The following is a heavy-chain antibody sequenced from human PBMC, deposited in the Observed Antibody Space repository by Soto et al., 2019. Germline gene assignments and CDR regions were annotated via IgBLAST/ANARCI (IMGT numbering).Heavy chain of an antibody. J-gene: IGHJ5*02. CDR2: INHSGST. V-gene: IGHV4-34*03. CDR3: FRSPGGGSDWFDP. Sequence: SETLSLTCAVYGVSFIGYYWSWILQPPGKGLEWIGEINHSGSTNYNPSLKSRVTISVDTSKNQFSLKLSSVTAADSAVYYCFRSPGGGSDWFDPWGQGTLVTVAS. CDR1: GVSFIGYY. D-gene: IGHD3-16*01.